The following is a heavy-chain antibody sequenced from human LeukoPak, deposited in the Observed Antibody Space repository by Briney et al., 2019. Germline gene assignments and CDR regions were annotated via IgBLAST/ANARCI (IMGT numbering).Heavy chain of an antibody. CDR3: ARDSTLCRGTNCYQNDPFDI. J-gene: IGHJ3*02. V-gene: IGHV1-18*01. D-gene: IGHD2-2*01. Sequence: ASVKVSCKAFDSTFNSQGFSWVRQAPGQGLEWMGWISAYNGNTRFARKLRDRVSMTTDTSTTTAYMELRSLTSDDTATYYCARDSTLCRGTNCYQNDPFDIWGQGTMVTVSS. CDR1: DSTFNSQG. CDR2: ISAYNGNT.